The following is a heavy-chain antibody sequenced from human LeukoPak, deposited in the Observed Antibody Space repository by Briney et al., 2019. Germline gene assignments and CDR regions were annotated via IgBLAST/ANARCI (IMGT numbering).Heavy chain of an antibody. J-gene: IGHJ2*01. Sequence: PGGCLRLSCAASGFSFSNYEMNWVRQAPGKGLEWVSYICSSGSTIYYPDYVKGRFTISRDNAKHSLYLQMNRLRAEDTAVYYCARDQDDYGDYWYFDLWGRGTLVTVSS. V-gene: IGHV3-48*03. CDR3: ARDQDDYGDYWYFDL. CDR2: ICSSGSTI. D-gene: IGHD4-17*01. CDR1: GFSFSNYE.